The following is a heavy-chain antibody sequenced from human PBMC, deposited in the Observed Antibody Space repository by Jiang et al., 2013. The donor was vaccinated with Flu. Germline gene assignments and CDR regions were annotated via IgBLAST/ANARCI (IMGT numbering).Heavy chain of an antibody. Sequence: TLSLTCTVSGGSISSGGYYWSWIRQHPGKGLEWIGYIYYSGSTYYNPSLKSRVTISVDTSKNQFSLKLGSVTAANTAVYYCARSSRSGIVVFSWGQGTLVTVSS. J-gene: IGHJ4*02. D-gene: IGHD3-22*01. CDR2: IYYSGST. CDR3: ARSSRSGIVVFS. CDR1: GGSISSGGYY. V-gene: IGHV4-31*03.